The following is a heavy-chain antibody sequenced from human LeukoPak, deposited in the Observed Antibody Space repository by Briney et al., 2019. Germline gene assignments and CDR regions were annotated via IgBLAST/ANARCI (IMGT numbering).Heavy chain of an antibody. CDR3: AGPRFGELLYDY. CDR1: GFTFSSYA. V-gene: IGHV3-23*01. CDR2: ISGSGGST. J-gene: IGHJ4*02. D-gene: IGHD3-10*01. Sequence: GGSLRLSCAASGFTFSSYAMSWVRQAPGKGLEWVSAISGSGGSTYYADSVKGRFTISRDTSKNTLYLQMNSLRAEDTAVYYCAGPRFGELLYDYWGQGTLVTVSS.